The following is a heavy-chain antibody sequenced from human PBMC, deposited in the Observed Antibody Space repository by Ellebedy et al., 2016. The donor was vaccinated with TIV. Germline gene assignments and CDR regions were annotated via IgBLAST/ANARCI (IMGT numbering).Heavy chain of an antibody. V-gene: IGHV4-39*07. CDR1: GGSISSISYY. Sequence: SETLSLTXSVSGGSISSISYYWGWVRQPPGKGLEWIGSMFHSGPSYYNPSLKSRVTISVDRSKNQLSLKVNSVTAADTAVYYCATFPRLGDCSGDNCSRDFEYWGQGTLVIVSS. CDR3: ATFPRLGDCSGDNCSRDFEY. J-gene: IGHJ4*02. D-gene: IGHD2-15*01. CDR2: MFHSGPS.